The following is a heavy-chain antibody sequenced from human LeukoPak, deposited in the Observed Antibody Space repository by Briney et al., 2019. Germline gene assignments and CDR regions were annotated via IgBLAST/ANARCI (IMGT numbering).Heavy chain of an antibody. J-gene: IGHJ6*02. D-gene: IGHD4-11*01. CDR1: GFTVSGNY. Sequence: GGSLRLSCAASGFTVSGNYMNWVRQAPGKRLECVAAIYSGGDTYYADSVKGRFTVSRDKSKNTVYLQMNSLRAEDTAVYYCAKLQGMYYYYGMDVWGQGTTVTVSS. V-gene: IGHV3-53*01. CDR3: AKLQGMYYYYGMDV. CDR2: IYSGGDT.